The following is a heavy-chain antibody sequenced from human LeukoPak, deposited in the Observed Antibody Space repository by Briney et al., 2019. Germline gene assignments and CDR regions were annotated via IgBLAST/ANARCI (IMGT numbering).Heavy chain of an antibody. V-gene: IGHV4-4*07. D-gene: IGHD3-10*01. CDR2: VYTSGST. CDR3: ARGPLPIYGSGSGRWFDP. CDR1: GGSISSYY. Sequence: PSETLSLTCTVSGGSISSYYWSWIRQPAGKGLEWIGRVYTSGSTNYYPSPKSRVTMSVDTTKHQLPLKLSSVTAADTAVYYCARGPLPIYGSGSGRWFDPWGQGTLVTVSS. J-gene: IGHJ5*02.